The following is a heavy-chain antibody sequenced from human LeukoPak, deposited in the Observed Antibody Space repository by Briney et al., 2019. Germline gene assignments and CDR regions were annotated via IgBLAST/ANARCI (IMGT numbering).Heavy chain of an antibody. CDR1: GFTFSSYG. V-gene: IGHV3-33*01. Sequence: PGGSLRLSCAASGFTFSSYGMHWVRQAPGKGLEWVAVIWNDGTETYYADSVKGRLTISRDNSKNTLYLQIDSLRAEDTAVYYCAREHYLTTPYTSDWLYYFDYWGQGTLVTVSS. CDR3: AREHYLTTPYTSDWLYYFDY. CDR2: IWNDGTET. D-gene: IGHD3-9*01. J-gene: IGHJ4*02.